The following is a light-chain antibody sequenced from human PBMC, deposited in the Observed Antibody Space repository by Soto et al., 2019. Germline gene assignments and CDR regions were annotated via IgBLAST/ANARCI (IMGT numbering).Light chain of an antibody. Sequence: QSVLTQPTSASGTPGQRVTISCSGSSSNVGSNNVNWYQQLPGTAPKVLIYSNDQRPSGVPDRFSGSKSGTSASLAISGLQPVDEADYYCTAWDDSVKGRVFGGGTKLTVL. CDR1: SSNVGSNN. J-gene: IGLJ3*02. CDR3: TAWDDSVKGRV. V-gene: IGLV1-44*01. CDR2: SND.